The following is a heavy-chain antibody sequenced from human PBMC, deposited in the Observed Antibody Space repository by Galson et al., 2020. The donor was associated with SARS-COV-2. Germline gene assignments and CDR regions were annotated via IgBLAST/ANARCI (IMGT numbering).Heavy chain of an antibody. CDR1: GFRFISYS. CDR3: ARDPRVWFGDDDTFDI. D-gene: IGHD3-10*01. V-gene: IGHV3-21*01. J-gene: IGHJ3*02. CDR2: ISSSVTST. Sequence: GGSLRLSCAASGFRFISYSMKWVRQAPGKGLEWVSSISSSVTSTYYSDSVRGRFTISRDNAVNSLYLHMNSLRAEDTAVYYCARDPRVWFGDDDTFDIWGQGTMVTVAS.